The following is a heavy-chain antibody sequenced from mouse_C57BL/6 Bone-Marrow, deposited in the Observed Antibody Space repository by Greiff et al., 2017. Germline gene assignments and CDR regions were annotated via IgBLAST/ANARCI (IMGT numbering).Heavy chain of an antibody. Sequence: VHVKQSGTVLARPGASVKMSCKTSGYTFTSYWMHWVKQRPGQGLEWIGALYPGNSDTGYNQKFKGKAKLTAVTYASTAYLELRSLTHEYAAIDYCTRRVVALHYWYFDVWVTGSTVTVAS. D-gene: IGHD1-1*01. CDR2: LYPGNSDT. J-gene: IGHJ1*03. V-gene: IGHV1-5*01. CDR1: GYTFTSYW. CDR3: TRRVVALHYWYFDV.